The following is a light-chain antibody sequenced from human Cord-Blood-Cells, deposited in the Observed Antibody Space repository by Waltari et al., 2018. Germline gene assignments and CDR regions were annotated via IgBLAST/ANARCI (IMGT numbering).Light chain of an antibody. CDR2: DVS. V-gene: IGLV2-14*01. J-gene: IGLJ2*01. Sequence: QSALTQPASVSGSPGQSITISCTGTSSDVGGYNYVSWYQQHPGNAPKLMIYDVSNRPAVVSNRFSGSKSGNTASLTISGHQAEDEADYYCSSYTSSSTLVVFGGGTKLTVL. CDR3: SSYTSSSTLVV. CDR1: SSDVGGYNY.